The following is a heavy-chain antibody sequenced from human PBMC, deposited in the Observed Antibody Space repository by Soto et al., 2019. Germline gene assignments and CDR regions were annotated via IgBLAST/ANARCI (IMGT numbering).Heavy chain of an antibody. Sequence: GGCRRLSCADSGFTFSTYAINWVRQAPGKGLEWVSAISAGCYNTDYADSVKGRFTISRDNSKNTLYLQMNSLSAEDTAVYYCAKDHTVYSGYDYYYGMDVWGQGTTVTVSS. CDR2: ISAGCYNT. D-gene: IGHD1-26*01. CDR3: AKDHTVYSGYDYYYGMDV. V-gene: IGHV3-23*01. CDR1: GFTFSTYA. J-gene: IGHJ6*02.